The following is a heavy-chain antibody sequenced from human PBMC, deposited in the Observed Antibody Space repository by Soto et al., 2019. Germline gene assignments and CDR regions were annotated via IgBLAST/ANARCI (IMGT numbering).Heavy chain of an antibody. CDR1: GDSIGRFY. V-gene: IGHV4-4*07. CDR3: ARDLSGTGLDI. CDR2: VYSTGGT. Sequence: TLSLTCNVSGDSIGRFYWSWIRQSAEKGLEWIGRVYSTGGTAYNPALKGRVTISLDRSNNHVSLEMNSVTAADTAVYFCARDLSGTGLDIWGRGTRVTVSS. J-gene: IGHJ6*02. D-gene: IGHD1-26*01.